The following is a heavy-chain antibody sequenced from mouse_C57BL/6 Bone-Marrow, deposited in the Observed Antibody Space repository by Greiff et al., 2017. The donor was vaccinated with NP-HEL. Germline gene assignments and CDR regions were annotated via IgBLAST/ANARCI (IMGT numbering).Heavy chain of an antibody. J-gene: IGHJ4*01. Sequence: QVQLQQPGAELVKPGASVKLSCKASGYTFTSYWMHWVKQRPGQGLEWIGMIHPNSGSTNYNEKFKSKATLTVDKSSSTAYMQLSSLTSEDSSVYYCARSRDYAMDYWGQGTSGTVSS. CDR1: GYTFTSYW. CDR3: ARSRDYAMDY. V-gene: IGHV1-64*01. CDR2: IHPNSGST.